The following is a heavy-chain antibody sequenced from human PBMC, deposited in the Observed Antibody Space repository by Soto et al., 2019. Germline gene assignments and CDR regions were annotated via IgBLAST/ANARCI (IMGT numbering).Heavy chain of an antibody. CDR3: TTDSYSTIIIVRFDY. Sequence: GGSLRLSCAASGFTFSSDGISWVRQAPGKGLEWVARIKSKTDGGTTDYAEPVKGRFAISRDDSNNMVYLQMNSLKIEDTAVYYCTTDSYSTIIIVRFDYWGHGTLVTVSS. D-gene: IGHD3-22*01. CDR2: IKSKTDGGTT. J-gene: IGHJ4*01. CDR1: GFTFSSDG. V-gene: IGHV3-15*01.